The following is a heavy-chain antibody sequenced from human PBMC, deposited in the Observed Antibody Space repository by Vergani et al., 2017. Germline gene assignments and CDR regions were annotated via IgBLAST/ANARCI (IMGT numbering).Heavy chain of an antibody. CDR3: ATTRVYCSSTSCLF. CDR1: GFTFSSYA. D-gene: IGHD2-2*01. J-gene: IGHJ4*02. Sequence: EVQLLESGGGLVQPGGSLRLSCAASGFTFSSYAMSWVRQAPGKGLEWVSAISGSGGSTYYADSVKGRFTISRDNSKNTLYLHMNSLRSEDTAVYYCATTRVYCSSTSCLFWGQGTLVTVSS. CDR2: ISGSGGST. V-gene: IGHV3-23*01.